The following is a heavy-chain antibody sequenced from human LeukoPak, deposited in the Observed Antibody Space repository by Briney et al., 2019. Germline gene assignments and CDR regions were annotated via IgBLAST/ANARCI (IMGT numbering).Heavy chain of an antibody. D-gene: IGHD3-10*01. CDR3: SASLRFGELPRVDP. V-gene: IGHV3-53*01. Sequence: GGSLRLSCAASGFTVSSNYMSWVRQAPGKGLEWVSVIYSGGSTYYADSVKGRFTISRDNSKNTLYLQMNSLRAEDTAVYYCSASLRFGELPRVDPWGQGTLVTVSS. CDR1: GFTVSSNY. J-gene: IGHJ5*02. CDR2: IYSGGST.